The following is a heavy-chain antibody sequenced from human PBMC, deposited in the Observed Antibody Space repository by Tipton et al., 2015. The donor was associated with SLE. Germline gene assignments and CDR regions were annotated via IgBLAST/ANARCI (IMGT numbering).Heavy chain of an antibody. CDR1: GGPTSSYY. CDR3: ARHGAIVWDSSNFFAMDV. CDR2: IYYSGNT. D-gene: IGHD3-16*02. V-gene: IGHV4-59*08. J-gene: IGHJ6*02. Sequence: SGGPTSSYYWGWIRQPPGKGLEWIASIYYSGNTFYNPSLKGRVTISIDTSETQLSLQMTSVTAADAAVYYCARHGAIVWDSSNFFAMDVWGQGTTVTVSS.